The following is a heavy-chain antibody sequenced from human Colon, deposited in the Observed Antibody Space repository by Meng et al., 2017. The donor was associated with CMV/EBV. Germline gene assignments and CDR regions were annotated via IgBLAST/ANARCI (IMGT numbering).Heavy chain of an antibody. CDR2: ISGSEGSI. D-gene: IGHD5-18*01. CDR1: GFIFNKYA. V-gene: IGHV3-23*01. CDR3: AKGGDTSIVTRWFDS. J-gene: IGHJ5*01. Sequence: GGSLRLSGAASGFIFNKYAVAWVRQAPGKGLEWVSSISGSEGSIYYADSAKGRFTISRDNSKKTLYLEMSSLRVDDTAVYYCAKGGDTSIVTRWFDSWGQGTLVTVSS.